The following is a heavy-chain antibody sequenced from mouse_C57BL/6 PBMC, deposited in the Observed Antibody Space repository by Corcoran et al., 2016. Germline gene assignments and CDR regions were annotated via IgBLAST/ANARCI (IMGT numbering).Heavy chain of an antibody. CDR3: ARRIYYDYDAWFAY. D-gene: IGHD2-4*01. Sequence: QVQLQQSGPELVKPGASVKISCKASGYTFTDYYINWVKQRPGQGLEWIGWIFPGSGSTYYNEKFKGKATLTVDKSSSTAYMLLSSLTSEDSAVYFCARRIYYDYDAWFAYWGQGTLVTVSA. CDR2: IFPGSGST. CDR1: GYTFTDYY. V-gene: IGHV1-75*01. J-gene: IGHJ3*01.